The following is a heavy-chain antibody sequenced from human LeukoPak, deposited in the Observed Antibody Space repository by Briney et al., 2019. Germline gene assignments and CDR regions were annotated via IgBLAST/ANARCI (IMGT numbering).Heavy chain of an antibody. CDR3: ARHRTNSAYDPFDY. D-gene: IGHD5-12*01. J-gene: IGHJ4*02. Sequence: SETLSLTCTVSAGSISTYYWSWIRQPPGKGLEWIGNIYSSGSPNNNPSLNSRVTISVDTSKNQFSLKLRSVTAADTAVYYCARHRTNSAYDPFDYWGQGTLVTVSS. CDR2: IYSSGSP. CDR1: AGSISTYY. V-gene: IGHV4-4*09.